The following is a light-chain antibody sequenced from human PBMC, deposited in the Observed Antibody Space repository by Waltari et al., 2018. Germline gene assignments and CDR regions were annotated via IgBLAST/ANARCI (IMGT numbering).Light chain of an antibody. J-gene: IGLJ3*02. CDR3: QVWDFTQGV. Sequence: SYVLNQPPSVSVAPGKTARISCGGISLGTKTVHWYQQKPGQAPVLVIHYDSGRPSGIPERFSGSTSGNTATLTIKWVEAGDEAEYFCQVWDFTQGVFGGGTKLTVL. CDR1: SLGTKT. CDR2: YDS. V-gene: IGLV3-21*04.